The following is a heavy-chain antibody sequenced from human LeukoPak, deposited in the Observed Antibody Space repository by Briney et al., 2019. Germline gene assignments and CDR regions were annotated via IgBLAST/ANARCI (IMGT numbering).Heavy chain of an antibody. CDR1: GFTFSSYA. J-gene: IGHJ4*02. CDR3: ARDLSMLSLDY. V-gene: IGHV3-30*01. D-gene: IGHD2-8*01. CDR2: ISYDGSNK. Sequence: QPGGSLRLSCAASGFTFSSYAMHWVRQAPGKGLEWVAVISYDGSNKYYADSVKGRFTISRDNPKNTLYLQMNSLRAEDTAVYYCARDLSMLSLDYWGQGTLVTVSS.